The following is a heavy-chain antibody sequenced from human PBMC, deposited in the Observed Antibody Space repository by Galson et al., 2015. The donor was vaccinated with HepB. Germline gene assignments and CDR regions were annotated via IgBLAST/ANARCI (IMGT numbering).Heavy chain of an antibody. CDR3: ARRMTGGSDCWRAFDI. D-gene: IGHD2-21*02. CDR2: ISPSGTFI. Sequence: SLRLSCAASGFPFSIYIMNWVRQVPGKGLEWVASISPSGTFIYYADSVKGRFTISRDNAKNSLYLEMNSLRDEDTAVYYCARRMTGGSDCWRAFDIWGQGTMVTVSS. J-gene: IGHJ3*02. CDR1: GFPFSIYI. V-gene: IGHV3-21*01.